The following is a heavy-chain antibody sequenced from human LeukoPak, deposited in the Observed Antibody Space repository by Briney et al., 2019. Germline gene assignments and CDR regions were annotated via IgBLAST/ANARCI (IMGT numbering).Heavy chain of an antibody. CDR2: ISGSGAST. CDR1: GFTFSSYA. V-gene: IGHV3-23*01. Sequence: GGSLRLSCAASGFTFSSYAMSWVRQAPGKGLEWVSSISGSGASTYYADSVKGRFTISRDNSKNTLYLQMNSLRAEDTAVYYCAKGGSSGCYGLYYFDYWGQGTLVTVSS. D-gene: IGHD6-19*01. J-gene: IGHJ4*02. CDR3: AKGGSSGCYGLYYFDY.